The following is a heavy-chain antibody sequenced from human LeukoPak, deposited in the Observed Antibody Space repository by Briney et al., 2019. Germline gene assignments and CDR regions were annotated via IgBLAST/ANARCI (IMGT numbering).Heavy chain of an antibody. CDR1: GFTFSSYA. D-gene: IGHD6-13*01. J-gene: IGHJ6*03. Sequence: GGSLRLSCAASGFTFSSYAMHWVRQAPGKGLEWVAVISYDGSNKYYADSVKGRFTISRDNSKNTLYLQMNSLKPEDTAVYHCAKDAGYYYYMDVWGKGTTVTVSS. V-gene: IGHV3-30-3*01. CDR3: AKDAGYYYYMDV. CDR2: ISYDGSNK.